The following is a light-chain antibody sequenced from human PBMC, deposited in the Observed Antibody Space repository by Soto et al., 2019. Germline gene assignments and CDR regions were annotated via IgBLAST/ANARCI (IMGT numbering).Light chain of an antibody. J-gene: IGLJ1*01. CDR1: SSDIGSYDL. CDR3: CSFADFTYV. V-gene: IGLV2-23*02. Sequence: QSVLTQLASVSGSPGQSITISCTGASSDIGSYDLVSWYQQHPGTAPKLIIYEVTKRLSGVSTRFSGSKSGNTASLTISGLQAVDEADYYCCSFADFTYVFGTGTKVTVL. CDR2: EVT.